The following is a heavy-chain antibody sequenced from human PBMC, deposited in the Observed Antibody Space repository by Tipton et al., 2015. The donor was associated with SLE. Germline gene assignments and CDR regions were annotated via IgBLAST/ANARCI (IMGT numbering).Heavy chain of an antibody. D-gene: IGHD3-16*01. CDR1: GFTFSTYS. Sequence: SLRLSCAASGFTFSTYSMNWVRQAPGKGLEWVSYISSSSNTIYYADSVKGRFTISRDNGKNSLYLQVNSLRAEDTAVYYCARGYDYVWGSPGPDYWGQGTLVTVSS. CDR3: ARGYDYVWGSPGPDY. CDR2: ISSSSNTI. V-gene: IGHV3-48*01. J-gene: IGHJ4*02.